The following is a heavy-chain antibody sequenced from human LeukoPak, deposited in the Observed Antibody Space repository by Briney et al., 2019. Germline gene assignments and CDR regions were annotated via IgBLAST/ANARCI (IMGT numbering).Heavy chain of an antibody. Sequence: PSATLSLTCTVSGGSITTTYSGWIRQPPGKRLEWIGYIYYSGNTNYNPSLNSRVTISLDTSENQFSLKLTSVTAADTAVYYCARTSPSTAIDYWGQGTLVTVSS. J-gene: IGHJ4*02. D-gene: IGHD4-17*01. CDR1: GGSITTTY. CDR2: IYYSGNT. V-gene: IGHV4-59*01. CDR3: ARTSPSTAIDY.